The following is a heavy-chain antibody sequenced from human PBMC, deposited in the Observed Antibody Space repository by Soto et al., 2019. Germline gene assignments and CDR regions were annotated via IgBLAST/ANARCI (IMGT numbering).Heavy chain of an antibody. Sequence: SETLSLACTVSVGSISSYYWIWIRQPAGKGLEWIGRIYTSGSTNYNPSLKSRVTMSVDTSKNQFSLKLSSVTAADTAVYYCAKAGKTKGYCSGGSCYTGGQNNWLDPWGQGTLVTVSS. D-gene: IGHD2-15*01. J-gene: IGHJ5*02. CDR1: VGSISSYY. CDR2: IYTSGST. CDR3: AKAGKTKGYCSGGSCYTGGQNNWLDP. V-gene: IGHV4-4*07.